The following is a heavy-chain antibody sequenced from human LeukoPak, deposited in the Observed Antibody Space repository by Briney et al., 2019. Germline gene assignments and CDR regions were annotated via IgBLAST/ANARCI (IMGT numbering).Heavy chain of an antibody. V-gene: IGHV3-53*01. CDR1: GFTVSSNY. CDR3: ARDRDSRVDDAFDI. Sequence: PGGSLRLSSAASGFTVSSNYMSWVRRSPGNGLEWVSVIYSGGSTYYTDSVKGRFTISRDNSKNTVFLQMNSLRAEDTAVYFCARDRDSRVDDAFDIWGQGTMVTVSS. CDR2: IYSGGST. J-gene: IGHJ3*02. D-gene: IGHD3-22*01.